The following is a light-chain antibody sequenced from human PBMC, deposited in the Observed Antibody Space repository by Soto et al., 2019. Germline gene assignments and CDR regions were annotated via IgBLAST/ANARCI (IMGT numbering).Light chain of an antibody. Sequence: DIQLTQSPSLLSASIGDRVTITCRASHDISTFLAWYQQKPGKAPKLLIYEASTLQSGVPSRFSGSGSGTEFTLTISGLLPEDYAVYYCQQYTQWHTFGPGTTVDIK. CDR1: HDISTF. CDR2: EAS. J-gene: IGKJ3*01. CDR3: QQYTQWHT. V-gene: IGKV1-9*01.